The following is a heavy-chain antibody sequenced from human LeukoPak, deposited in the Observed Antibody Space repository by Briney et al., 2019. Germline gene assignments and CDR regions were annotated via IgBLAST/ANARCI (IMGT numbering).Heavy chain of an antibody. CDR3: AREPRETYYYDSSGYASFDY. V-gene: IGHV4-39*07. CDR2: IYYSGST. D-gene: IGHD3-22*01. J-gene: IGHJ4*02. CDR1: GGSISSSSYY. Sequence: SETLSLTCSVSGGSISSSSYYWGRIRQPPGKGLEWIGSIYYSGSTYYNPSLKSRVTISVDTSKNQFSLKLSSVTAADTAVYYCAREPRETYYYDSSGYASFDYWGQGTLVTVSS.